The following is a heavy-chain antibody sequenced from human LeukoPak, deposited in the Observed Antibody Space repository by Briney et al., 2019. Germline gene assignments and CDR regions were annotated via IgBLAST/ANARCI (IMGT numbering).Heavy chain of an antibody. CDR1: RLTISSCC. CDR3: ARRYITGWHFDY. CDR2: IYSGGST. Sequence: RVPWPTSRLTISSCCLCWDRQEAEKGLGWVSVIYSGGSTYYADSVKGRLTITRDNSENTLYLQMNSPRAEDTAVYYCARRYITGWHFDYWGQGTLVTVSS. D-gene: IGHD6-19*01. V-gene: IGHV3-66*01. J-gene: IGHJ4*02.